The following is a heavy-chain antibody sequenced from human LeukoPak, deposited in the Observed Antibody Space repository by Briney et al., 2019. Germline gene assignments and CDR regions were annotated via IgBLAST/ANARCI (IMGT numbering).Heavy chain of an antibody. CDR2: IIPIFGTA. D-gene: IGHD6-13*01. CDR1: GGTFSSYA. J-gene: IGHJ4*02. V-gene: IGHV1-69*13. Sequence: GASVKVSCTASGGTFSSYAISWVRQAPGQGLEWMGGIIPIFGTANYAQKFQGRVTITADESTSTAYMELSSLRSEDTAVYYCARDRGIAAAGTVDYWGQGTLVTVSS. CDR3: ARDRGIAAAGTVDY.